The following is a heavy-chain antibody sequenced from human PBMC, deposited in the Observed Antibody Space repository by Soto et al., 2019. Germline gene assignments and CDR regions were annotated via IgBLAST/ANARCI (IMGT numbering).Heavy chain of an antibody. V-gene: IGHV4-39*01. J-gene: IGHJ4*02. CDR3: ARHSGYNYHYFLDC. D-gene: IGHD5-18*01. CDR1: GGSISSSTYY. CDR2: IYFGGST. Sequence: QLQLQESGPGLVKPSETLSLSCTVSGGSISSSTYYWGWIRQPPGKGLEWIGSIYFGGSTYHNPSLKSRVTISVDTSKNQFSLKLGSVTAADTAVYYCARHSGYNYHYFLDCWGQGTLVTVSS.